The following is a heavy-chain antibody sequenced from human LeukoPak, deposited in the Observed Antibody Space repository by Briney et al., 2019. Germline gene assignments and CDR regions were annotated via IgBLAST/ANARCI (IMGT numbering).Heavy chain of an antibody. CDR2: IRSTTYDETT. Sequence: GGSLRLSCTASGFTFGDFVMSWVRQAPGKGLEWVSFIRSTTYDETTEYAASVQGRSTISRDDFRGIAYLQMNSLKTEDTAVYYCARGCGGDCAAFDNWGQGTLVTVSS. CDR1: GFTFGDFV. V-gene: IGHV3-49*04. CDR3: ARGCGGDCAAFDN. D-gene: IGHD2-21*02. J-gene: IGHJ4*02.